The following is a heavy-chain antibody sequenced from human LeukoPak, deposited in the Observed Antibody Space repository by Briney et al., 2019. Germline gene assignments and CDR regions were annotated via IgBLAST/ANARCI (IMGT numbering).Heavy chain of an antibody. CDR1: GYSFTNYW. D-gene: IGHD4-17*01. CDR2: IYPGDSDT. J-gene: IGHJ4*02. Sequence: GESLKISCKDSGYSFTNYWIGWVRQMPGKGLEWMGIIYPGDSDTRYSPSFKGQVTFSADKSISTAYLQWSSLKASDTAMYYCASALKTVTTFYFDFWGQGTLVTVSS. V-gene: IGHV5-51*01. CDR3: ASALKTVTTFYFDF.